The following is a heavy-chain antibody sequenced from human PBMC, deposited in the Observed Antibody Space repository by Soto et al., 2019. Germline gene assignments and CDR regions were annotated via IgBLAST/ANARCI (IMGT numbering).Heavy chain of an antibody. D-gene: IGHD2-2*01. J-gene: IGHJ4*02. CDR2: IKRDGSEK. V-gene: IGHV3-7*01. Sequence: GGSLRLSCAASGFSISDYWMSWVRQAPGKGLEWVANIKRDGSEKYYVDSVKGRFTISRDNAKNSLYLQMNSLRADDTAVYYCARDRDLAVRAAVIYFDSWGQGTLVTVSS. CDR1: GFSISDYW. CDR3: ARDRDLAVRAAVIYFDS.